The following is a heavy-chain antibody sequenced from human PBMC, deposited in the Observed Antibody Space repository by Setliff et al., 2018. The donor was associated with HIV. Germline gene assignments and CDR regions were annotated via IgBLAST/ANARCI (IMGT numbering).Heavy chain of an antibody. Sequence: PGESLKISCKGSEYRFTNYWTGWVRQMPGKGLEWLGNIYPADSDTRYSPSFQGQITISADRSMRTVYLQWSSLKASDTAMYYCASRSCSVGTCYSRSFDIWGQGTMVTVSS. J-gene: IGHJ3*02. V-gene: IGHV5-51*01. CDR3: ASRSCSVGTCYSRSFDI. CDR1: EYRFTNYW. CDR2: IYPADSDT. D-gene: IGHD2-15*01.